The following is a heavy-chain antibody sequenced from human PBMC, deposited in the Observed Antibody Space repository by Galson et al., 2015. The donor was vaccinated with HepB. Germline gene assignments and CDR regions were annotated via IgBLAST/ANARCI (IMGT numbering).Heavy chain of an antibody. D-gene: IGHD3-22*01. J-gene: IGHJ4*02. CDR1: GFTFSSYW. Sequence: SLRLSCAASGFTFSSYWMSWVRQAPGKGLEWVANIKQDGSEKYYVDSVKGRFTISRDNAKNSLYLQMNSLRAEDTAVYYCARVPQSSGWSTAYYYDSSGYSYFDYWGQGTLVTVSS. CDR3: ARVPQSSGWSTAYYYDSSGYSYFDY. V-gene: IGHV3-7*03. CDR2: IKQDGSEK.